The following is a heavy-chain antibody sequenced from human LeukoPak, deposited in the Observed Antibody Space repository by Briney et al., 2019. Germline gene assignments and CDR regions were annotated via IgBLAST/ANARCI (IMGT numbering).Heavy chain of an antibody. V-gene: IGHV4-30-2*01. J-gene: IGHJ4*02. CDR1: GGSISSGGYY. CDR3: ARAPNYGSEFDY. CDR2: IYHSGST. Sequence: SQTLSLTCTVSGGSISSGGYYWSWIRQPPGKGLEWIGYIYHSGSTYYNPSLKSRVTISVDRSKNQFSLKLSSVTAADTAVYYCARAPNYGSEFDYWGQGTLVTVSS. D-gene: IGHD3-10*01.